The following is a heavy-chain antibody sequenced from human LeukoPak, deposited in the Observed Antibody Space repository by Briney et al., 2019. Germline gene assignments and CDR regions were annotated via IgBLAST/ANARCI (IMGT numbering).Heavy chain of an antibody. V-gene: IGHV4-61*02. CDR3: ARQNYGSGTGFLDQIDY. Sequence: SETLSLTCTVSGGSISSGSYYWSWIRQPAGRGLEWIGRIYTSGSTNYNPSLKSRVTISVDTSKNQFSLKLSSVTAADTAVYYCARQNYGSGTGFLDQIDYWGQGTLVTVSS. D-gene: IGHD3-10*01. CDR1: GGSISSGSYY. J-gene: IGHJ4*02. CDR2: IYTSGST.